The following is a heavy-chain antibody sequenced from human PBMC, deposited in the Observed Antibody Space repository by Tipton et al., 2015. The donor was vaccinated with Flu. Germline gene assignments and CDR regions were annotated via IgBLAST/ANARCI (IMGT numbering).Heavy chain of an antibody. Sequence: LRLSCAASGFTFSDYYMSWIRQAPGKGLEWLSHISSSGSTINYADSVKGRFTISRDNAKNSLYLQVNSLRVEDTAEYYCARDHPPSITVLGEITDYFGMDVWGQGTTVTVSS. V-gene: IGHV3-11*01. D-gene: IGHD3-3*01. J-gene: IGHJ6*02. CDR1: GFTFSDYY. CDR2: ISSSGSTI. CDR3: ARDHPPSITVLGEITDYFGMDV.